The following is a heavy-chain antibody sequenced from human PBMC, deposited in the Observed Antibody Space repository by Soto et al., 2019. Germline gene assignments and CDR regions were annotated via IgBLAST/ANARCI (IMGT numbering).Heavy chain of an antibody. CDR2: IIPIFGTA. CDR1: GGTFSSYA. D-gene: IGHD4-4*01. J-gene: IGHJ6*02. CDR3: ARGAGTTVFYYYYYYGMDV. Sequence: GASVKVSCKASGGTFSSYAISWVRQAPGQGLEWMGGIIPIFGTANYAQKFQGRVTITADESTSTAYMELSSLRSEDTAVYYCARGAGTTVFYYYYYYGMDVWGQGTTVTVSS. V-gene: IGHV1-69*13.